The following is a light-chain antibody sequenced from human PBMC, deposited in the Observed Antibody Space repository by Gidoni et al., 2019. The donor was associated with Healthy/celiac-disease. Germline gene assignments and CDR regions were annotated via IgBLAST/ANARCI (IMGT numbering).Light chain of an antibody. CDR2: GAS. V-gene: IGKV3-15*01. Sequence: DIVMTQSPATLSVSPGERATLSCRASQSVSSNLAWYQQKPGQAPRLLIYGASTRATGIPARFSGSGSGTEFTLTISSLQSEDFAVYYCQQYNNWPPGTFGQGTKLEIK. CDR1: QSVSSN. CDR3: QQYNNWPPGT. J-gene: IGKJ2*01.